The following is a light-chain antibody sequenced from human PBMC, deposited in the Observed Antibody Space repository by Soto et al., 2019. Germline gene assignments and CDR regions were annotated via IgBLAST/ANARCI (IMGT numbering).Light chain of an antibody. V-gene: IGKV3-15*01. Sequence: EIVMTQSPATLSVSPGERATLSCRASQSVSSNLAWYQRKPGQAPRLLIYGASTRATGIPARFSGSGSGTEFTLTISSLEPEDFAVYYCQQYGSPPMYAFGQGTKLEIK. CDR1: QSVSSN. J-gene: IGKJ2*01. CDR3: QQYGSPPMYA. CDR2: GAS.